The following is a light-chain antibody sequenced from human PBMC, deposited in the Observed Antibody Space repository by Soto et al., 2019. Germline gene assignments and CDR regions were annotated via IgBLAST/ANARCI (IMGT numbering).Light chain of an antibody. CDR2: EVS. Sequence: DIVLTQTPLSLSATPGQPASISCKSSQSLLRSDGKTYLFWFLQKPGQPPQLLIYEVSRRFSGVPERFSGSGSGTDFTLKISRVEAVAVGVYYCMQSTQPPFIFGPGTKVDIK. J-gene: IGKJ3*01. CDR1: QSLLRSDGKTY. CDR3: MQSTQPPFI. V-gene: IGKV2D-29*01.